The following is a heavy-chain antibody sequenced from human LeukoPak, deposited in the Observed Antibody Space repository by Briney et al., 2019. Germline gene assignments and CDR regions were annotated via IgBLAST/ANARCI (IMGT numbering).Heavy chain of an antibody. V-gene: IGHV4-34*01. CDR2: INHSGST. CDR3: AITTVTAKVDY. J-gene: IGHJ4*02. CDR1: GGSSSGYY. D-gene: IGHD4-17*01. Sequence: SETLSLTCAVYGGSSSGYYWSWIRQPPGRGLEWIGEINHSGSTNYNPSLKSRVTTSVDTSKNQFSLKLSSVTAADTAVYYCAITTVTAKVDYWGQGTLVTVSS.